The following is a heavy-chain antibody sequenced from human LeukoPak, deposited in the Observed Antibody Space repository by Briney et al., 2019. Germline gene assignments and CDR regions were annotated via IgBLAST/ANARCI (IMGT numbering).Heavy chain of an antibody. CDR2: IYHTGST. J-gene: IGHJ3*01. D-gene: IGHD2-21*02. CDR1: GGSISGYY. V-gene: IGHV4-59*12. CDR3: ASTVVVTAQDAFDV. Sequence: SETLSLTCTVSGGSISGYYWSWIRQPPGKGLEWIGYIYHTGSTNYNPSLKSRVTMSLDTSKNQFSLRLTSVTAADTAVYYCASTVVVTAQDAFDVWGQGTMVTVSS.